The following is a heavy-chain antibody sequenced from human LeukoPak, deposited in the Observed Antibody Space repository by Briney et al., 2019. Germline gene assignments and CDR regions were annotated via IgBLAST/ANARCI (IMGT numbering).Heavy chain of an antibody. CDR3: ARVRRKYYYDSSGSTRGDAFDI. Sequence: ASVKVSCKASGYTFTGYYTHWVRQAPGQGLEWMGWINPNSGGTNYAQKFQGRVTMTRDTSISTAYMELSRLRSDDTAVYYCARVRRKYYYDSSGSTRGDAFDIWGQGTMVTVSS. D-gene: IGHD3-22*01. V-gene: IGHV1-2*02. CDR2: INPNSGGT. CDR1: GYTFTGYY. J-gene: IGHJ3*02.